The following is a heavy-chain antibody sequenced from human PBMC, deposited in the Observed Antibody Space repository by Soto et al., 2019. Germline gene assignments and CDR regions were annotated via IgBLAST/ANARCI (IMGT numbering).Heavy chain of an antibody. CDR2: VSWNSGTM. Sequence: EVQLVESGGGLVQPGRSLRLSCAASGFSFDENAMHWVRQAPGKGLEWVSGVSWNSGTMGYGDSVRGRFAISRDNAKNSLYLQMNSLTTEDTALYYCAKGFCSSTRCLTYSYMDVWGKGTTVTVSS. CDR3: AKGFCSSTRCLTYSYMDV. J-gene: IGHJ6*03. D-gene: IGHD2-2*01. CDR1: GFSFDENA. V-gene: IGHV3-9*01.